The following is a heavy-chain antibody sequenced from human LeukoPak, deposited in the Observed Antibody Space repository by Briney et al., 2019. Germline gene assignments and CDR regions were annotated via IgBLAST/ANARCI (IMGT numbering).Heavy chain of an antibody. Sequence: SETLSLTCTVSGGSISSGDYYWSWIRQPPGKGLEWIGYIYYSGSTYYNPSLKSRVTISVDTSKNQFSLQLSSVTAADTAVYYCARVLKYYDNLFDPWGQGTLVTVSS. V-gene: IGHV4-30-4*08. D-gene: IGHD3-22*01. CDR2: IYYSGST. J-gene: IGHJ5*02. CDR1: GGSISSGDYY. CDR3: ARVLKYYDNLFDP.